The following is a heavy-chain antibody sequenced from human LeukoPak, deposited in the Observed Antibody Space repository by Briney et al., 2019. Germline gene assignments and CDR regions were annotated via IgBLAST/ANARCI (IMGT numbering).Heavy chain of an antibody. J-gene: IGHJ4*02. CDR2: ISYDGSNE. Sequence: GGSLRLSCAASGFTFSSNAMHWVRQAPGKGLEWVAVISYDGSNEYYTDSVKGRFTVSRDNSKNTVSLQMNSLRAEDTAVYYCARDYSGSYYKGFDYWGQGTLVTVSS. D-gene: IGHD1-26*01. CDR1: GFTFSSNA. V-gene: IGHV3-30-3*01. CDR3: ARDYSGSYYKGFDY.